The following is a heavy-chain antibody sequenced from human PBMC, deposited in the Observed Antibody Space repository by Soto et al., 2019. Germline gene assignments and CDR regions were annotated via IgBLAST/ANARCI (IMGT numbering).Heavy chain of an antibody. V-gene: IGHV4-59*08. CDR2: IYYSGST. CDR3: ARRYGYYFDY. J-gene: IGHJ4*02. D-gene: IGHD4-17*01. Sequence: QVQLQESGPGLVKPSETLSLTCTVSGGSISSYYWSWIRQPPGKGLEWIGYIYYSGSTNYNPSLTRRVTISVATSKNQLSLKLSSVTAADTAVYYCARRYGYYFDYWGQGTLVTVSS. CDR1: GGSISSYY.